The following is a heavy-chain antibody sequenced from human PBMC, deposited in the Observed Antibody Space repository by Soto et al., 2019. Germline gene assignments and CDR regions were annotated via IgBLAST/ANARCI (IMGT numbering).Heavy chain of an antibody. CDR3: AREDSIIIPAVADV. D-gene: IGHD3-10*01. CDR2: VSKSDYT. J-gene: IGHJ4*02. CDR1: GFTFTNFG. Sequence: GGSLRLSCEVSGFTFTNFGINWVRQAPGKGLEWVSSVSKSDYTYYSESVKGRFTISRDNAKNSVSLQMNNLRAEDTAVYYCAREDSIIIPAVADVWGQGTQVTVSS. V-gene: IGHV3-21*04.